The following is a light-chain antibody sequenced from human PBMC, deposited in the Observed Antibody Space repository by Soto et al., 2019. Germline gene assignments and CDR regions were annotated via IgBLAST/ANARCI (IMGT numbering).Light chain of an antibody. Sequence: QSVLTQPPSVSGAPGQRVTISCTGSSSNIGAGYDVHWYQQFPGTAPKLLIFGNSDRPSGVPDRFSGSKSGTSASLSITGLQAEAEADYFCQSYDSSLSTYVFGTGTKLTVL. CDR2: GNS. V-gene: IGLV1-40*01. J-gene: IGLJ1*01. CDR3: QSYDSSLSTYV. CDR1: SSNIGAGYD.